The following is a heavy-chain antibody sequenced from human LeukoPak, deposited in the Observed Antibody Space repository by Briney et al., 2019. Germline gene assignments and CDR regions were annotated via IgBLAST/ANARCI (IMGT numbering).Heavy chain of an antibody. CDR3: ARGNNDFWSALDY. Sequence: GGSLRLSCAVSGFTFSSYAMHWVRQAPGKGLEWVAVISYDGSNKYYADSVKGRFTIPRDNSKNTLYLQMYSLRAEDTAVYYCARGNNDFWSALDYWGQGTLVTVSS. D-gene: IGHD3-3*01. CDR2: ISYDGSNK. V-gene: IGHV3-30-3*01. J-gene: IGHJ4*02. CDR1: GFTFSSYA.